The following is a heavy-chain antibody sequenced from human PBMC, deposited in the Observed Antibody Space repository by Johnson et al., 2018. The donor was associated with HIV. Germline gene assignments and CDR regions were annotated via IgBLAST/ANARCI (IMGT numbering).Heavy chain of an antibody. CDR2: IYSGGST. CDR1: GFTVSSNY. Sequence: VHLVESGGGVVQPGRSLRLSCAASGFTVSSNYMSWVRQAPGKGLEWVSVIYSGGSTYYADSVKGRFTVSRDNAKNSLYLQMNSLRAEDMAVYYCARGQGGIQLWFDGFDIWGQGTMVTVSS. CDR3: ARGQGGIQLWFDGFDI. V-gene: IGHV3-66*01. D-gene: IGHD5-18*01. J-gene: IGHJ3*02.